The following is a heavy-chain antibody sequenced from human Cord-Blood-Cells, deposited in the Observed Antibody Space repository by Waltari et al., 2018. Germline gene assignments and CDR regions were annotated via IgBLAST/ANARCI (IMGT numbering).Heavy chain of an antibody. D-gene: IGHD2-2*01. CDR3: ARGGVGYWSSTSCHRYWYFDL. CDR2: INAGNGNT. V-gene: IGHV1-3*01. J-gene: IGHJ2*01. CDR1: GYTFTSYA. Sequence: QVQLVQSGAEVKKPGASVKVSCKASGYTFTSYAMHWVRQAPGQRLEWMGWINAGNGNTKYSQKFQGRVTITRDTSASTAYMELSSLRSEDTAVYYCARGGVGYWSSTSCHRYWYFDLWGRGTLVTVSS.